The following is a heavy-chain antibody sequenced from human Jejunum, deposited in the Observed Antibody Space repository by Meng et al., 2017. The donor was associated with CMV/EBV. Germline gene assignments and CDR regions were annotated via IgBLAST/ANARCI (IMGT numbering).Heavy chain of an antibody. D-gene: IGHD3-3*01. CDR2: IYHNGAP. CDR1: GGSINSFC. J-gene: IGHJ4*02. V-gene: IGHV4-59*01. CDR3: ARARDFWSGYPLYY. Sequence: SGGSINSFCWSWVRQPPGKGLEWIGYIYHNGAPKYNPSLKSRVTISVDTSKNHFSLTLSSVTAADTAVYYCARARDFWSGYPLYYWGQGTLVTVSS.